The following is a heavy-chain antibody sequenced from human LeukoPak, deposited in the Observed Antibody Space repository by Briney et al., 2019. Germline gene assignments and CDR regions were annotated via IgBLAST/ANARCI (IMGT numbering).Heavy chain of an antibody. D-gene: IGHD3-10*01. J-gene: IGHJ6*02. V-gene: IGHV1-18*01. Sequence: ASVRVSCKASGYTFTSYGISWVRQAPGQGLEWMGWISAYNGNTNYAQKLQGRVTMTTDTSTSTAYMELRSLRSDDTAVYYRARDSNYYGSGSYWGYYYYYGMDVWGQGTTVTVS. CDR2: ISAYNGNT. CDR1: GYTFTSYG. CDR3: ARDSNYYGSGSYWGYYYYYGMDV.